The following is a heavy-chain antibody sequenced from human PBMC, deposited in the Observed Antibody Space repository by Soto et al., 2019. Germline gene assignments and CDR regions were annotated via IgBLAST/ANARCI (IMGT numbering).Heavy chain of an antibody. CDR3: ARAGGSVVVPAARRNWFDP. CDR1: GGSFSGYY. J-gene: IGHJ5*02. Sequence: SETLSLTCAVYGGSFSGYYWSWIRQPPGKGLEWIGEINHSGSTNYNPSLKSRVTISVDTSKNQFSLKLSSVTAADTAVYYCARAGGSVVVPAARRNWFDPWGQGTLVTV. D-gene: IGHD2-2*01. CDR2: INHSGST. V-gene: IGHV4-34*01.